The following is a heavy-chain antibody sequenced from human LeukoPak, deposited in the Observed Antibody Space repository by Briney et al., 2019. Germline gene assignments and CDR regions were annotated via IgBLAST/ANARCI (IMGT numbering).Heavy chain of an antibody. CDR3: AKGDTE. D-gene: IGHD5-18*01. CDR2: FYTSGST. J-gene: IGHJ4*02. CDR1: GGSINDYY. V-gene: IGHV4-4*07. Sequence: SETLSLTCTLSGGSINDYYWSWFRQPAGKGLEWIGRFYTSGSTYYHPSLKSRVTMSVDTSRNQFSLKVTSVTAADTAIYYCAKGDTEWGQGTLVTVSS.